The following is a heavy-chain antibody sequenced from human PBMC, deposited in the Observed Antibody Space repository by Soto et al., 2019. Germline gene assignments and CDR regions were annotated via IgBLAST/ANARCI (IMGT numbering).Heavy chain of an antibody. CDR1: GGSISSGDYY. V-gene: IGHV4-30-4*01. D-gene: IGHD3-9*01. Sequence: QVQLQESGPGLVKPSQTLSLTCTVSGGSISSGDYYWSWIRQPPGKGLEWIGYIYYSGSTYYNPSLKSRVTISVDMSKNQFSLKLSSVTAADTAVYYCARARSSRLRYFDWSPEFDYWGQGTLVTVSS. CDR2: IYYSGST. CDR3: ARARSSRLRYFDWSPEFDY. J-gene: IGHJ4*02.